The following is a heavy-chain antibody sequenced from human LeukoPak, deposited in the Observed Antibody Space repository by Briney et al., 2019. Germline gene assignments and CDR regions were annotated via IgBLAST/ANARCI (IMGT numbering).Heavy chain of an antibody. CDR2: IYPGDSDT. V-gene: IGHV5-51*01. J-gene: IGHJ4*02. Sequence: GESLKISCKGSGYSFTSYWIGWVRQIPGKGLEWMGIIYPGDSDTRYSPSFQGQVTISADKSISTAYLQWSSLKASDTAMYYCARQEGLRSAAGDYYLDHWGQGTLVTVSS. CDR1: GYSFTSYW. D-gene: IGHD6-13*01. CDR3: ARQEGLRSAAGDYYLDH.